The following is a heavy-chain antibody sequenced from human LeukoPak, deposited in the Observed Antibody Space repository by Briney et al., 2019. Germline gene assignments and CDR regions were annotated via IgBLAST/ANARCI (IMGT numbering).Heavy chain of an antibody. CDR2: ISGSGGST. D-gene: IGHD3-16*02. CDR1: GFTFSSYA. V-gene: IGHV3-23*01. Sequence: GGSLRLSCAASGFTFSSYAMSWVRQAPGKGLEWVSAISGSGGSTYYADSVKGRLTISRDTSKNTLYLQMNSLRAEDTAVYFCAKAGYDYVWGSYRYYWGQGTLVTVSS. CDR3: AKAGYDYVWGSYRYY. J-gene: IGHJ4*02.